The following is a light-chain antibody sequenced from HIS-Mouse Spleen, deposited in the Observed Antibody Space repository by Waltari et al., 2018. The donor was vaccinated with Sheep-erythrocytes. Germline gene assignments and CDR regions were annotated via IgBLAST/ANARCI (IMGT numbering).Light chain of an antibody. J-gene: IGLJ2*01. CDR2: QDS. V-gene: IGLV3-1*01. CDR1: KLGDKY. CDR3: QAWDSSTAV. Sequence: SYELTPPPSVSVSPGQTASITCTGHKLGDKYACWYQQKPGQSPVLVIYQDSKRPSGIPERFSGSNSGNTATLTISGTQAMDEADYYCQAWDSSTAVFGGGTKLTVL.